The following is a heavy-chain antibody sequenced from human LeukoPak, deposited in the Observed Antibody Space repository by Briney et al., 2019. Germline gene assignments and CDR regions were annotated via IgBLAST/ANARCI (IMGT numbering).Heavy chain of an antibody. CDR3: ARGVVWYSSSSFFDY. D-gene: IGHD6-6*01. CDR1: GHSISSYY. CDR2: IHTSGST. Sequence: NPSETLSLTCTVSGHSISSYYGNWIRRPAGKGLEWIGRIHTSGSTNYNPSLKSRITMSVDTSKNQFSLKLSSVTAADTAVYYCARGVVWYSSSSFFDYWGQGTLVTVSS. J-gene: IGHJ4*02. V-gene: IGHV4-4*07.